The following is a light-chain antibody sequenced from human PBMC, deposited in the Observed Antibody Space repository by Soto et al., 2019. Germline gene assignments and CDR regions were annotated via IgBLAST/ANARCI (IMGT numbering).Light chain of an antibody. V-gene: IGKV3-15*01. CDR1: QTIYSN. Sequence: IQMTQSPATLSVSPGERATLSCRASQTIYSNVAWYQQQPGQAPRLLIYRASARATGIPARFSGSGSGTEFTLTIGSLQSEDSAVYYCQQYQNLWTFGQGTKVDIK. CDR2: RAS. J-gene: IGKJ1*01. CDR3: QQYQNLWT.